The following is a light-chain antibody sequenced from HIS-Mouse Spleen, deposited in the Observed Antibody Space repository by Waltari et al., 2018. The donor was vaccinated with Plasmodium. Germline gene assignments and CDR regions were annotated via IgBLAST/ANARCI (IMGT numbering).Light chain of an antibody. CDR2: DVS. Sequence: QSALTQPRSVSGSPGPSVTISCTGTRSAVGGYHYVPWYQQHPGKAPKLMIYDVSKRPSGVPDRFSGSKSGNTASLTISGLQAEDEADYYCCSYAGSYTWVFGGGTKLNVL. CDR3: CSYAGSYTWV. V-gene: IGLV2-11*01. CDR1: RSAVGGYHY. J-gene: IGLJ3*02.